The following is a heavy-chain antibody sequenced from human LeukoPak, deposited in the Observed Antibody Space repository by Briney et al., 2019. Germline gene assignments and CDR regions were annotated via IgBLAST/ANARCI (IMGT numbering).Heavy chain of an antibody. V-gene: IGHV4-39*02. D-gene: IGHD2-15*01. J-gene: IGHJ3*02. Sequence: PSGTLSLTCTVSGASISSSNYYWGWIRQPPGKGLEWIGTIYYTGSPYYNPSLRGRVSMSVDKSKNHVSLSLNSVTAADTAVYYCARNCSSGNCYSGAFDIWGQGTTVTVSS. CDR2: IYYTGSP. CDR3: ARNCSSGNCYSGAFDI. CDR1: GASISSSNYY.